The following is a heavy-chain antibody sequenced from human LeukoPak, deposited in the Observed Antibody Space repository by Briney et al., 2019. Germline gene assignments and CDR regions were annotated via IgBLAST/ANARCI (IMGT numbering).Heavy chain of an antibody. CDR2: IRSKANSYAT. CDR3: TRRYGDYRAFDI. CDR1: GYSFTSYW. V-gene: IGHV3-73*01. J-gene: IGHJ3*02. D-gene: IGHD4-17*01. Sequence: GESLKISCKGSGYSFTSYWIGWVRQASGKGLEWVGRIRSKANSYATAYAASVKGRFTISRDDSKNTAYLQMNSLKTEDTAVYYCTRRYGDYRAFDIWGQGTMVTVSS.